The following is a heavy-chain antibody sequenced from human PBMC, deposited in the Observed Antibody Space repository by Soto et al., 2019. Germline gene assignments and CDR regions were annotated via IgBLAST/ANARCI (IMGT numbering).Heavy chain of an antibody. Sequence: QVQLVQSRGEVKKPGASVKVSCKTSGYSFTTYGISWVRQAPGQGLEWMGWISGYNGNTNYAQNLQGRVTMTTDTPTSTAYMELRSLRSDDTAVYYCAREGPAPYYYYGMDVWGQWSTVTVAS. CDR2: ISGYNGNT. CDR1: GYSFTTYG. CDR3: AREGPAPYYYYGMDV. J-gene: IGHJ6*02. V-gene: IGHV1-18*01.